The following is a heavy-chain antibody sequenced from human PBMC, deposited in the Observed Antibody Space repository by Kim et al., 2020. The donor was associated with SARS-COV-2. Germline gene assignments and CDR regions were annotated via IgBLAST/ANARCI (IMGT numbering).Heavy chain of an antibody. D-gene: IGHD2-2*01. CDR1: GGSISSSSYY. CDR3: ASDHEGHCSSTSCYA. V-gene: IGHV4-39*07. J-gene: IGHJ3*01. Sequence: SETLSLTCTVSGGSISSSSYYWGWIRQPPGKGLEWIGSIYYSGSTYYNPSLKSRVIISVDTSKNQFSLKLISVTAADTAVDYCASDHEGHCSSTSCYA. CDR2: IYYSGST.